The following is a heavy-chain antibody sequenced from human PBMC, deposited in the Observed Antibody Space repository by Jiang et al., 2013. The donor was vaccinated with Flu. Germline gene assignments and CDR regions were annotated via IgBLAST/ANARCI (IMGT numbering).Heavy chain of an antibody. Sequence: SGAEVKKPGASVKVSCKASGFTFTNYGVTWVRQAPGQGLEWMGWISAYNGNTNYAQKLQGRVTMTTDTSTSTAYMELRSLRSDDTAVYYCARPSHCTNGVCTFDYWGQGTLVTVSS. CDR2: ISAYNGNT. J-gene: IGHJ4*02. V-gene: IGHV1-18*01. D-gene: IGHD2-8*01. CDR3: ARPSHCTNGVCTFDY. CDR1: GFTFTNYG.